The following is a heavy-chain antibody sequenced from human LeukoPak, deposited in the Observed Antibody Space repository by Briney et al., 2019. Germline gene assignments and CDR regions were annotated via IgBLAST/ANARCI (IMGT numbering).Heavy chain of an antibody. V-gene: IGHV3-66*01. D-gene: IGHD3-22*01. J-gene: IGHJ4*02. CDR2: IYSGGST. CDR1: GFTVSSNY. CDR3: VRGHYYDSSGYHFFDY. Sequence: PGGSLRISCAASGFTVSSNYMSWVRQAPGKGLEWVSVIYSGGSTYYADSVKGRFTISRDNSKNTLYLQMNSLRAEDTAVYYCVRGHYYDSSGYHFFDYWGQGTLVTVSS.